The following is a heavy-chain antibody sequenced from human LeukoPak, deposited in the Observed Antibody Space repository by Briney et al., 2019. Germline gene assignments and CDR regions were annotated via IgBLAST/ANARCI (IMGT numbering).Heavy chain of an antibody. J-gene: IGHJ5*02. Sequence: GGSLRLSCAASGFTFSSYAMHWVRQAPGKGLEWVAVISYDGSNKYYADSVKGRFTISRDNSRNTLYLQMNSLRAEDTAVYYCARDGVATISFWFDPWGQGTLVTVSS. CDR2: ISYDGSNK. V-gene: IGHV3-30-3*01. CDR1: GFTFSSYA. D-gene: IGHD5-12*01. CDR3: ARDGVATISFWFDP.